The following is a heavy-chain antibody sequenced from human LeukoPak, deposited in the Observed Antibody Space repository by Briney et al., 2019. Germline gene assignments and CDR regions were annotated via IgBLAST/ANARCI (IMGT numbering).Heavy chain of an antibody. CDR2: ISGSGGST. CDR1: GFTFSSYA. CDR3: AKIGQYSGSYSEYFQH. V-gene: IGHV3-23*01. J-gene: IGHJ1*01. Sequence: GGTLRLSCAASGFTFSSYAMSWVRQAPRRGLEWGSGISGSGGSTYYADSVKGRFTIYRDNSKNKLYLKMNSLRAEDTAVYYCAKIGQYSGSYSEYFQHWGQGTLVTVSS. D-gene: IGHD1-26*01.